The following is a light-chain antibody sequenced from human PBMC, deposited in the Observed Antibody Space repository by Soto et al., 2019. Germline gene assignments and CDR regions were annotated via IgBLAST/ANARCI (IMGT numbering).Light chain of an antibody. V-gene: IGLV2-14*01. CDR1: SNDVGGYNY. CDR2: DVS. Sequence: QSALTQPASVSGSPGQSITISCTGTSNDVGGYNYVSWYQQHPGKAPKLMIYDVSNRPSGVSNRFSGSQSGNTASLTISGLQAEDEAHYSCSSYTSSSTLVFGGGTKLTVL. CDR3: SSYTSSSTLV. J-gene: IGLJ2*01.